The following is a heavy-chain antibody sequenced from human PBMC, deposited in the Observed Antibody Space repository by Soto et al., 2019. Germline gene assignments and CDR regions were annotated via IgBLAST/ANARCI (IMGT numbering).Heavy chain of an antibody. Sequence: GESLNTSCQAAGYLITYSCINWVRQPPGKGLEWLGGIVPTYAFTNYSPPFEGHVTISVDTSISTAYIDVNTLQSSDTAIYYCARAASGSSRDSFDPWGQGTMVTVSS. J-gene: IGHJ3*01. CDR3: ARAASGSSRDSFDP. D-gene: IGHD2-15*01. CDR1: GYLITYSC. V-gene: IGHV5-10-1*01. CDR2: IVPTYAFT.